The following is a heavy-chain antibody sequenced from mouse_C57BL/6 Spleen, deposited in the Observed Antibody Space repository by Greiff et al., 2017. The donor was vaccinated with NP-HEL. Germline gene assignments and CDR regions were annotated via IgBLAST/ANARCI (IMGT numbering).Heavy chain of an antibody. Sequence: QVQLKESGAELVRPGTSVKVSCKASGYAFTNYLIEWVKQRPGQGLEWIGVINPGSGGTNYNEKFKGKATLTADKSSSTAYMQLSSLTSEDSAVYFCGGAWFAYWGQGTLVTVSA. CDR3: GGAWFAY. J-gene: IGHJ3*01. CDR2: INPGSGGT. CDR1: GYAFTNYL. V-gene: IGHV1-54*01.